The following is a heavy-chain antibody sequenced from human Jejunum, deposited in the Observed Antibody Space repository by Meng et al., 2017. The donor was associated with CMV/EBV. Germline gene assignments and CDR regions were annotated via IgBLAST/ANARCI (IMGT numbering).Heavy chain of an antibody. CDR2: TYWDDDI. CDR3: VHSGNYDSSGYLTDFAY. Sequence: TLKEFGPTLVKSTPTLTLTCTFSGFSLSTSGVGVCWLRQPPGKALEWLAVTYWDDDIRYSPSLNTRLTITKDTSKTQVVLTMTNMDPVDTATYYCVHSGNYDSSGYLTDFAYWGQGTLVTVSS. J-gene: IGHJ4*02. V-gene: IGHV2-5*02. CDR1: GFSLSTSGVG. D-gene: IGHD3-22*01.